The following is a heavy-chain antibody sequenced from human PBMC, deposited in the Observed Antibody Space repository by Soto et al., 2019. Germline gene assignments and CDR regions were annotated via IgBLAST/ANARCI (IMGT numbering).Heavy chain of an antibody. CDR1: GYTFTSYG. J-gene: IGHJ5*02. D-gene: IGHD1-26*01. CDR2: ISAYNGNT. Sequence: ASVKVSCKASGYTFTSYGISWVRQAPGQGLEWMGWISAYNGNTNYAQKLQGRVTMTTDTSTSTAYMELRSLRSDDTAVYYCARVSVSELIPGSWFDPWGQGTLVTVSS. V-gene: IGHV1-18*01. CDR3: ARVSVSELIPGSWFDP.